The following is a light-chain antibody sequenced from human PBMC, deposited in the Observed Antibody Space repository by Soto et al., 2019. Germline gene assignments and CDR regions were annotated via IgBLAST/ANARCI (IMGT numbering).Light chain of an antibody. CDR2: EVS. J-gene: IGLJ1*01. CDR1: SSDVGAYNS. CDR3: SSYTGSSTLV. V-gene: IGLV2-14*01. Sequence: QSVLTQPASVSGSPGQSITISCTGTSSDVGAYNSVSWHQQHPGKAPKLMIYEVSHRPSGVSNRFSGSKSGNTASLTISGLQAEDEADYYCSSYTGSSTLVFGTGTKVTVL.